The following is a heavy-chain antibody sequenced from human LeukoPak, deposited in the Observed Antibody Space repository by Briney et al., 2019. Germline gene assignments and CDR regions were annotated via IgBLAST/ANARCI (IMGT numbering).Heavy chain of an antibody. CDR2: IIPIFGTA. CDR1: GGTFSSYA. V-gene: IGHV1-69*13. D-gene: IGHD3-3*01. J-gene: IGHJ5*02. CDR3: ARYSYDYDFWSGYPPFDP. Sequence: ASVKVSCKASGGTFSSYAISWVRQAPGQGLEWMGGIIPIFGTANYAQKFQGRVTITADESTSTAYMGLSSLRSEDTAVYYCARYSYDYDFWSGYPPFDPWGQGTLVTVSS.